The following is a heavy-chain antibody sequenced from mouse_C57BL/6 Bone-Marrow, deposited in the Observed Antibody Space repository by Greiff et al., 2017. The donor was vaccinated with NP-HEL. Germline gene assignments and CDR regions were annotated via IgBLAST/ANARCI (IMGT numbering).Heavy chain of an antibody. CDR2: IHPSNGGT. CDR3: AREGILWLRLYYFDC. D-gene: IGHD2-2*01. CDR1: GYTFTSYW. Sequence: QVQLQQSGTELVKPGASVKLSCKASGYTFTSYWMHWVKQRPGQGLEWIGNIHPSNGGTNYNEKFKSKATLTVDNSSSTAYMQLSSLTSEDSAVYYCAREGILWLRLYYFDCWGQGTTLTVSS. J-gene: IGHJ2*01. V-gene: IGHV1-53*01.